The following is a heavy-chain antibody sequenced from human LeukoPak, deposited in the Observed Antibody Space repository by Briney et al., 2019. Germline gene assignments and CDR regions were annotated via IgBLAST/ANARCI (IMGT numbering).Heavy chain of an antibody. V-gene: IGHV4-61*02. D-gene: IGHD3-22*01. CDR3: ATQRAYYFDSSDYFRENDAFDI. CDR1: GGSISRGNYY. Sequence: PPETLSLTCTVSGGSISRGNYYWSWILQPAGKGLEWIGRIYTSGSTNYNPSLKSRVTISVDTSKNQFSLKLRSVTAADTAVYYCATQRAYYFDSSDYFRENDAFDIWGQGTMVTVSS. CDR2: IYTSGST. J-gene: IGHJ3*02.